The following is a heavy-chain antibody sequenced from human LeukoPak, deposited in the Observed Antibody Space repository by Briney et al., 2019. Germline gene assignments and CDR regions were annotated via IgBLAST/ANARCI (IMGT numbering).Heavy chain of an antibody. D-gene: IGHD3-3*01. Sequence: GGSLRLSCAASGFTFSSYAMSWVRQAPGKGLEWVSAISGSGGSTYYADSVKGRFTISGDNSKNTLYLQMNSLRAEDTAVYYCAKSSGGITIFGVVTIFDYWGQGTLVTVSS. J-gene: IGHJ4*02. CDR2: ISGSGGST. CDR1: GFTFSSYA. CDR3: AKSSGGITIFGVVTIFDY. V-gene: IGHV3-23*01.